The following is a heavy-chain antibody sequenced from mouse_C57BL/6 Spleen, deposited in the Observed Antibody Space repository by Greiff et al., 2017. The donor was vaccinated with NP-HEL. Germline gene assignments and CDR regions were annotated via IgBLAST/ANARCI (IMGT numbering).Heavy chain of an antibody. CDR2: IYPGSGNT. CDR3: ARADYYGKEDFDY. CDR1: GYSFTSYY. V-gene: IGHV1-66*01. D-gene: IGHD1-1*01. Sequence: VQLQQPGAELVKPGASVKISCKASGYSFTSYYIHWVKQRPGQGLEWIGWIYPGSGNTKYNEKFKGKATLTADTSSSTAYMQLSSLTSEDSAVYYCARADYYGKEDFDYWGQGTTLTVSS. J-gene: IGHJ2*01.